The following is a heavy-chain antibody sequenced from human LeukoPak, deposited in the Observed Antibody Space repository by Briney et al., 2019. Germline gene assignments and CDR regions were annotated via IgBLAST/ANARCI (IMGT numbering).Heavy chain of an antibody. Sequence: GGSLRLSCAASGFTFSSYAMHWVRQAPGKGLEYVSAISSNGGSTYYANSVKGKFTISRDNSKNTLYLQMGSLRAEDMAVYYCARLGLGATEPDYWGQGTLVTVSS. CDR2: ISSNGGST. CDR3: ARLGLGATEPDY. D-gene: IGHD1-26*01. CDR1: GFTFSSYA. J-gene: IGHJ4*02. V-gene: IGHV3-64*01.